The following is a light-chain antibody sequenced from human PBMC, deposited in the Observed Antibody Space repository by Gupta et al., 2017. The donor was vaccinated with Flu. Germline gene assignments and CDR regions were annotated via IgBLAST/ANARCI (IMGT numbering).Light chain of an antibody. CDR3: QQSDTSPLT. V-gene: IGKV1-39*01. CDR1: QRVYEY. CDR2: AAS. Sequence: PPSLSASVGDRVTITCRASQRVYEYVNWYQQKPGEAPRLLIYAASTLKSGVPSRFSGSGSGSDFTLTITSLQPEDIATYYCQQSDTSPLTFGQGTTVDVK. J-gene: IGKJ1*01.